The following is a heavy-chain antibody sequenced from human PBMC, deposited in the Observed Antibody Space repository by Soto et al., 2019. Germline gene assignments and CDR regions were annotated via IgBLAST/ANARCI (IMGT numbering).Heavy chain of an antibody. Sequence: PSETLSLTCTVSGGSISSYYWSWILQPPGKGLEWIGYIYYSGSTNYNPSLKSRVTISVDTSKNQFSLKLSSVTAADTAVYYCARDARGRTMVRGVIKDAFDIWGQGTMVTVSS. D-gene: IGHD3-10*01. V-gene: IGHV4-59*12. CDR3: ARDARGRTMVRGVIKDAFDI. CDR2: IYYSGST. CDR1: GGSISSYY. J-gene: IGHJ3*02.